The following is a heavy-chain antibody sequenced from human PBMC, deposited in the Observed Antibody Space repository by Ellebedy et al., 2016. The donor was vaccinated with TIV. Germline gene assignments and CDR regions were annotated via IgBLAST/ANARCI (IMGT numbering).Heavy chain of an antibody. Sequence: PGGSLRLSCAAAGFIFSTYAMTWVRQAPGKGLEWVANIKQDGSEKYYVDSVKGRFAISRDNAKNSLFLQMDSLRAEDTAVYYCAAGFGTHYWGQGTRVTVSS. CDR1: GFIFSTYA. CDR2: IKQDGSEK. CDR3: AAGFGTHY. V-gene: IGHV3-7*01. D-gene: IGHD3-3*01. J-gene: IGHJ4*02.